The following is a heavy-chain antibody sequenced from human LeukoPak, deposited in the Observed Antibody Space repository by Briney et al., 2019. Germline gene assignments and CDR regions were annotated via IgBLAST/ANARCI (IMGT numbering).Heavy chain of an antibody. CDR3: ARGGWGNYDILTGYYF. J-gene: IGHJ4*02. CDR2: INPNSGGT. CDR1: GYTFTGYY. Sequence: ASVKVSCKASGYTFTGYYMHWVRQAPGHGLEWMGWINPNSGGTNYAQKFQGRVTMTRDTSISTAYMELSRLRSDDTAVYYCARGGWGNYDILTGYYFWGQGTLVTVSS. D-gene: IGHD3-9*01. V-gene: IGHV1-2*02.